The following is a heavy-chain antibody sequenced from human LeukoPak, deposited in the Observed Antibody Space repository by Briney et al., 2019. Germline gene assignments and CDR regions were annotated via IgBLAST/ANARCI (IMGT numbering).Heavy chain of an antibody. Sequence: ASETLSLTCAVYGGSFSGYYWSWIRQPPGKGLEWIGEINHSGSTNYNPSLKSRVTISVDTSKNQFSLKLSSVTAADTAVYYCAGHLRYLDYWCQGTLGTVSS. V-gene: IGHV4-34*01. D-gene: IGHD3-9*01. J-gene: IGHJ4*02. CDR2: INHSGST. CDR1: GGSFSGYY. CDR3: AGHLRYLDY.